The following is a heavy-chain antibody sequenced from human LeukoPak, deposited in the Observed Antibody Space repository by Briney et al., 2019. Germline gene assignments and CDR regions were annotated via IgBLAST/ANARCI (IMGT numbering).Heavy chain of an antibody. Sequence: PSETLSLTCAVYGGTFSGYYWSWIRQPQGKGLERVGESNDSGGTNYNPSLKSRVTISADKSKNQVSLRLTSVTAADTAVYYCARLSVIVGAALEYYYYYMDVWGQGTTVTVSS. J-gene: IGHJ6*03. CDR3: ARLSVIVGAALEYYYYYMDV. D-gene: IGHD1-26*01. CDR1: GGTFSGYY. CDR2: SNDSGGT. V-gene: IGHV4-34*01.